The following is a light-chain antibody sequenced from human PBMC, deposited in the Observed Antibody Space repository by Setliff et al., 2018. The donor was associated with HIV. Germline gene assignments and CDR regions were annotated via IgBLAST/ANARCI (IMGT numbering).Light chain of an antibody. CDR2: EVT. V-gene: IGLV2-8*01. CDR3: SSYAGNNTCV. Sequence: LTQPPSASGSPGQSVTISWTGTSSDVGGYNYVSWYQQHPGKAPKVMIYEVTKRPSGVPDRFSGSKSGNTASLTVSGLQAEDEADYYCSSYAGNNTCVFGSGTKVTVL. J-gene: IGLJ1*01. CDR1: SSDVGGYNY.